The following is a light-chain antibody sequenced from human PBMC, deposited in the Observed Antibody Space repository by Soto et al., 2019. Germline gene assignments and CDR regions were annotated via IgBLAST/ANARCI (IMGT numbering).Light chain of an antibody. V-gene: IGLV3-1*01. Sequence: SYELTQPPSVSVSPGQTASITCSGDKLGDKYACWYQQKPGQSPVLVIYQDSKRPSGIPERFSGSNSGNTATLTISGTQAMDEADYDCQAWDSSTGGVVFGGGTKLTVL. CDR1: KLGDKY. CDR2: QDS. J-gene: IGLJ2*01. CDR3: QAWDSSTGGVV.